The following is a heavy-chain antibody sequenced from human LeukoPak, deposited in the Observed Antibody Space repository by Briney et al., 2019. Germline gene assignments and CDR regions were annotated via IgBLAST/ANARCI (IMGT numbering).Heavy chain of an antibody. V-gene: IGHV1-69*04. CDR3: ARGLLTGRNWYFDL. CDR1: GGTFSSYA. J-gene: IGHJ2*01. CDR2: IIPILGIA. D-gene: IGHD7-27*01. Sequence: ASVKVSCKASGGTFSSYAISWVRQAPGQGLEWMGRIIPILGIANYAQKFQGRVTITADKSTSTAYMELSSLRSEDTAVYYCARGLLTGRNWYFDLWGRGTLVTASS.